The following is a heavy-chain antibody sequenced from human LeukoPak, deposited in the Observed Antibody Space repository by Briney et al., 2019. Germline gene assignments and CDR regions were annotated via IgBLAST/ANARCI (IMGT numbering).Heavy chain of an antibody. Sequence: TSETLSLTCTVSGGSISSDYYSWSWIRQPAGKGLEWTGRIYTSGSTNYNPSLKSRVTISVDTSKNHFSLELTSVTAADTAVYYCARSYSSSSVLSYYYFYMDVWGKGTTVTVSS. J-gene: IGHJ6*03. CDR1: GGSISSDYYS. D-gene: IGHD6-13*01. CDR2: IYTSGST. V-gene: IGHV4-61*02. CDR3: ARSYSSSSVLSYYYFYMDV.